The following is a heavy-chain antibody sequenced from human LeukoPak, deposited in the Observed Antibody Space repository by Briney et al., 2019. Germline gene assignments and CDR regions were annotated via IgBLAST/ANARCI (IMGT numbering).Heavy chain of an antibody. CDR1: GFTFSSYG. CDR2: IRYDGSNK. CDR3: ARTLFDY. J-gene: IGHJ4*02. V-gene: IGHV3-30*02. D-gene: IGHD1-14*01. Sequence: GGSLRLSCAASGFTFSSYGMHWVRQAPGKGLEWVAFIRYDGSNKYYADSVKGRFTIPRDNSKNTLYLQMGSLRAEDMAVYYCARTLFDYWGQGTLVTVSS.